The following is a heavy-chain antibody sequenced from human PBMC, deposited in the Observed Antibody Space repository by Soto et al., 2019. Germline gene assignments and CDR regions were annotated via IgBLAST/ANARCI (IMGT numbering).Heavy chain of an antibody. CDR3: ARVGETNYDILTGYDAFDI. CDR1: GFTFSDYY. J-gene: IGHJ3*02. CDR2: ISSSSSYT. Sequence: GGSLRLSCAASGFTFSDYYMSWIRQAPGEGLEWVSYISSSSSYTNYADSVKGRFTISRDNAKNSLYLQMNSLRAEDTAVYYCARVGETNYDILTGYDAFDIWGQGTMVTVSS. D-gene: IGHD3-9*01. V-gene: IGHV3-11*06.